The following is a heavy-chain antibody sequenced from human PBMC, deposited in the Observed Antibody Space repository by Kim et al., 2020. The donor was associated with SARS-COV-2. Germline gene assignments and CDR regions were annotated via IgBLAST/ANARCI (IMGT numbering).Heavy chain of an antibody. CDR2: IYAGGAT. CDR1: GITVSSSY. D-gene: IGHD1-26*01. J-gene: IGHJ4*02. CDR3: VGATGSSYFDY. Sequence: GGSLRLSCATSGITVSSSYMSWVRQAPGKGLEWVSIIYAGGATYYADSVKGRYTISRDNSKNIFYLQMSSLRAEDTAVYYCVGATGSSYFDYWGQGTLV. V-gene: IGHV3-66*01.